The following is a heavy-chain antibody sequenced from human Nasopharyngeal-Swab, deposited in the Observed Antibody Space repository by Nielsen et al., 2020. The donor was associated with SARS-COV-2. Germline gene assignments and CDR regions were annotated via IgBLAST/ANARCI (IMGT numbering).Heavy chain of an antibody. V-gene: IGHV1-46*01. D-gene: IGHD2-2*01. CDR3: ARRGRCSGSSCDMDV. CDR2: INPGSGGT. Sequence: WVRQAPGQGLEWMGMINPGSGGTTNAQKFQGRVTMTRDTSTSTVFMDLSSLRSEDTAVYYCARRGRCSGSSCDMDVWGQGTTVTVSS. J-gene: IGHJ6*02.